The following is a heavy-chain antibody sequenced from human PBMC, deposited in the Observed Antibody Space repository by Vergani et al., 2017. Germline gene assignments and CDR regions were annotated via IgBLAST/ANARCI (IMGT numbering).Heavy chain of an antibody. D-gene: IGHD3-22*01. CDR3: AREVLGYYDSSGYYYGVFDY. Sequence: QVQLQESGPGLVKPSETLSLTCTVSGGSISSYYWSWIRQPAGKGLEGIGRIYTSGSTNYNPSLKSRVTMSVDTSKNQFSLKLSSVTAADTAVYYCAREVLGYYDSSGYYYGVFDYWGQGTLVTVSS. CDR1: GGSISSYY. J-gene: IGHJ4*02. CDR2: IYTSGST. V-gene: IGHV4-4*07.